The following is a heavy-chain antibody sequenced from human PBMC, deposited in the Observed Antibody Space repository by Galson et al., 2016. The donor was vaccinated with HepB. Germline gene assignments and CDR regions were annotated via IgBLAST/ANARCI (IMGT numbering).Heavy chain of an antibody. CDR2: IDPSDSYT. Sequence: QSGAEVKKPGESLRISCKGSGYSFTNYWISWVRQMPGKGLEWMGRIDPSDSYTNYSPSFQGHVTISTDKSISTAYLQWSSLKAWDTAMYYCARHANPLYCSGGSCYTYYEMDVWGQGTTVTVSS. V-gene: IGHV5-10-1*01. CDR1: GYSFTNYW. D-gene: IGHD2-15*01. CDR3: ARHANPLYCSGGSCYTYYEMDV. J-gene: IGHJ6*02.